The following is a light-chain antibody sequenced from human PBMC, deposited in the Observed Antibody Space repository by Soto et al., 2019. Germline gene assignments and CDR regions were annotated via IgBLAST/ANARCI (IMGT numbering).Light chain of an antibody. CDR1: QSLGSD. Sequence: DIPMTQSPSTLSASVGDGVSITCRASQSLGSDLAWYQQKPGKAPKLLIYKATNLQRGVPSRFSGSGSWTDFSLTISSLQPEDSATYYCQQYNDFQYTFGQGTKVEI. CDR2: KAT. V-gene: IGKV1-5*03. CDR3: QQYNDFQYT. J-gene: IGKJ2*01.